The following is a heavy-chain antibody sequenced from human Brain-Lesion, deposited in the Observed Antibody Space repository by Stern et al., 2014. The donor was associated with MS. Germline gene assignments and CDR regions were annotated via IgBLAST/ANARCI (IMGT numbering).Heavy chain of an antibody. CDR1: GFIFDDYA. Sequence: VQLMQSGGGLVKPGRSLRLSCAASGFIFDDYAIHWVRQAPGKGLEWVSGITSDSGTIVYADSLKGRFTISRDNAKNSLYLQMNSLRVEDTAFYYCATLDFVRPAAGRGWFDPWGQGTLVTVSS. CDR3: ATLDFVRPAAGRGWFDP. J-gene: IGHJ5*02. D-gene: IGHD3-3*01. CDR2: ITSDSGTI. V-gene: IGHV3-9*01.